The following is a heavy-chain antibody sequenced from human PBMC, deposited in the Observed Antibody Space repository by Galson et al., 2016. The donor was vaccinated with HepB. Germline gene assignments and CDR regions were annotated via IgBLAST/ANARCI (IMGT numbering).Heavy chain of an antibody. Sequence: SVKVSCKASGYIFTDYAVHWVRQAPGQNFEWMGWINAGTGNTKYSQSFQGRVTITRDTSANTAYVELSSLRSEDTAVYYCARYDTAYDYWGQGTLVTVSS. CDR1: GYIFTDYA. CDR2: INAGTGNT. D-gene: IGHD5-18*01. J-gene: IGHJ4*02. CDR3: ARYDTAYDY. V-gene: IGHV1-3*01.